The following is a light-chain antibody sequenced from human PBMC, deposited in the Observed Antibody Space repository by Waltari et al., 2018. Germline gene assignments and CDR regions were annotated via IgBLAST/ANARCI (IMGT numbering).Light chain of an antibody. J-gene: IGKJ5*01. CDR1: QSVLYSSNNKNY. V-gene: IGKV4-1*01. CDR2: WAS. Sequence: DIVMTQSPDSLAVSLGERATINCKSSQSVLYSSNNKNYLAWFQQKPGQPPKLLISWASTRESGVPDRFSGSGSGTDFTLTISSLQAEDVAVYYCQQYYSSPLTCGQGTRLEIK. CDR3: QQYYSSPLT.